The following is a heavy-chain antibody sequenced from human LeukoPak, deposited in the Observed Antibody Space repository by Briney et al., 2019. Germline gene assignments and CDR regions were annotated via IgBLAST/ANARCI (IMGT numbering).Heavy chain of an antibody. Sequence: PSETLSLTCAVYGGSFSGYYWNWIRQPPGKGLEWIGEINHSGSTNYNPSLKSRVTISVDTPKNQFSLKLSSVTAADTAVYYCARRPGPTAMATPVYYYYMDVWGKGNTVTVSS. CDR2: INHSGST. CDR1: GGSFSGYY. D-gene: IGHD5-18*01. J-gene: IGHJ6*03. V-gene: IGHV4-34*01. CDR3: ARRPGPTAMATPVYYYYMDV.